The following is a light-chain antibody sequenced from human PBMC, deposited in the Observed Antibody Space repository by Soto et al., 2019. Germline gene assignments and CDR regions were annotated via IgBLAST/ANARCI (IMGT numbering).Light chain of an antibody. J-gene: IGLJ1*01. CDR2: EVS. Sequence: QSALTQPPSVSGSPGQSVTISCTGTSSDVGSHNRVSWYQQPPGTAPKLMIYEVSNRPSGVPDRFSGSKSGNTASLTISGLQAEDEADYYCSSYTSSSPRYVFGTGTKVTVL. CDR3: SSYTSSSPRYV. V-gene: IGLV2-18*02. CDR1: SSDVGSHNR.